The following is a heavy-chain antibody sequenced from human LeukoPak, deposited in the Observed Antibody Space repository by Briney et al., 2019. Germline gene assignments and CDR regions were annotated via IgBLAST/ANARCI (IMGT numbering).Heavy chain of an antibody. J-gene: IGHJ5*02. CDR1: GFTVSSNY. CDR2: IYSGGST. D-gene: IGHD3-10*01. Sequence: PGGSLRLSCAASGFTVSSNYMSWVRQAPGKGLEWVSVIYSGGSTYYADSVKGRFTISRDNSKNTPYLQMSSLRAEDTAVYYCARDSAMVRGVIAWGQGTLVTVSS. V-gene: IGHV3-66*01. CDR3: ARDSAMVRGVIA.